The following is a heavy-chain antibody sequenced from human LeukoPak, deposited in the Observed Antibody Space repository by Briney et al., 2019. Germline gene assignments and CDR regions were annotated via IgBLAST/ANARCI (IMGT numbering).Heavy chain of an antibody. Sequence: GGSLRLSCAASGLTVSSNFMSWVRQAPGRGLEWVSDVYSDGSTSYTDYVTGRLTSARDTSQNTLSLEMNSLKAEDTAVYYCARGGYDCWSEYHYNLDVWGQGTTVTASS. CDR3: ARGGYDCWSEYHYNLDV. CDR2: VYSDGST. V-gene: IGHV3-66*01. J-gene: IGHJ6*02. D-gene: IGHD3-3*01. CDR1: GLTVSSNF.